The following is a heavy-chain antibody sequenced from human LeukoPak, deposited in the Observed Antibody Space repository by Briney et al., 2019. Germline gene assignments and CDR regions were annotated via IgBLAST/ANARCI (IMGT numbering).Heavy chain of an antibody. D-gene: IGHD5-18*01. CDR2: IYYSKNT. CDR3: VSSRGFGYGYFDY. J-gene: IGHJ4*02. CDR1: VYPIWCEY. Sequence: KPSETLLLTFRFPVYPIWCEYWGTVRQPPGKGLEWIGSIYYSKNTYYNPSLKSRVTISADTPKNQFSLTLGSVTGRDRAVYHCVSSRGFGYGYFDYWGQGTLVTVSP. V-gene: IGHV4-38-2*02.